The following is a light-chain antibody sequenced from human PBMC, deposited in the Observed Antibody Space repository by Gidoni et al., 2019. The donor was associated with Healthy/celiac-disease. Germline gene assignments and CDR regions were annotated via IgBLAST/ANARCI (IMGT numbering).Light chain of an antibody. Sequence: QSVLTQPPSASGTPGQSVTISCSGSSSNIGSNPVNWYQQLPGTAPKLLIYSNTQRPSGVPDRFSGSKSGTSASLAISGLQSEDEADYYCAAWDDSLNGFWVFGGGTKLTVL. CDR3: AAWDDSLNGFWV. CDR1: SSNIGSNP. V-gene: IGLV1-44*01. J-gene: IGLJ3*02. CDR2: SNT.